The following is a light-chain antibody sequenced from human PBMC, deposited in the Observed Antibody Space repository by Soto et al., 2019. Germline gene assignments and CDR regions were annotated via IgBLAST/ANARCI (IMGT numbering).Light chain of an antibody. J-gene: IGKJ2*03. CDR1: QDISNY. CDR2: DAS. Sequence: DIQMTQSPSSLSASVGDRVTITCQASQDISNYLNWYQQKPGKAPKLLIYDASNLETGVPSRFSGSGSGTDFTFTISSLQPEDIATYYCQQYDNLPLGFGQGTKLEIK. V-gene: IGKV1-33*01. CDR3: QQYDNLPLG.